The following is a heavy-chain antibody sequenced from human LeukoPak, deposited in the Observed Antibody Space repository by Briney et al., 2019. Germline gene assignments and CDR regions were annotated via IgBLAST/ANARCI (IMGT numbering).Heavy chain of an antibody. CDR1: GFTFSSYE. J-gene: IGHJ4*02. D-gene: IGHD3-9*01. V-gene: IGHV3-48*03. CDR3: ARVDILTGYKQYDY. CDR2: ISSSGSTI. Sequence: GGSLRLSCAASGFTFSSYEMNWVRQAPGKGLEWVSYISSSGSTIYYADSVKGRFTISRDNAKNTLYLQMNSLRAEDTAVYYCARVDILTGYKQYDYWGQGTLVTVSS.